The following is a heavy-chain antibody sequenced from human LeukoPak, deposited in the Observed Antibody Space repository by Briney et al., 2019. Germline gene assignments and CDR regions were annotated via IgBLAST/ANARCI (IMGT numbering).Heavy chain of an antibody. D-gene: IGHD1-26*01. Sequence: GGSLRLSCAASGFTFSTYSMNWVRQAPGKGLEWVSSTSSSSSYIYYADSVKGRFTISRDNAKNSLYLQMNSLRAEDTAVYYCARTQSGSYGFDYWGQGTLVTVSS. V-gene: IGHV3-21*01. J-gene: IGHJ4*02. CDR3: ARTQSGSYGFDY. CDR1: GFTFSTYS. CDR2: TSSSSSYI.